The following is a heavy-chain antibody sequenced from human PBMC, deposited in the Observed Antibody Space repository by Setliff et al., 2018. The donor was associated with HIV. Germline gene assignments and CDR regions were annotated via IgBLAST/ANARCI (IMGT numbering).Heavy chain of an antibody. J-gene: IGHJ4*02. CDR2: IYTTGST. CDR1: GDSISNYY. D-gene: IGHD6-19*01. Sequence: SETLSLTCTVSGDSISNYYWSWVRQPPRKGLEWIGYIYTTGSTNYNPSLKSRVTMSVDTSKNQFSLRLTSVTAADTAVYYCARSPRIGVAGEFEYWGQGTLVTVSS. CDR3: ARSPRIGVAGEFEY. V-gene: IGHV4-4*09.